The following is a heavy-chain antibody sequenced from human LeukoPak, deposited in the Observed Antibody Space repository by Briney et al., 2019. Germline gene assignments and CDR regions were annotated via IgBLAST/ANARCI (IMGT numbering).Heavy chain of an antibody. CDR2: IYYSGST. Sequence: SETLSLTCTVSGGSISSSSYYWGWIRQPPGKGLEWIGSIYYSGSTYYNPSLKSRVTISVDTSKNQFSLKLSSVTAADTAVYYCAREGNFDWLLGVQNHNWFDPWGQGTLVTVSS. CDR3: AREGNFDWLLGVQNHNWFDP. D-gene: IGHD3-9*01. J-gene: IGHJ5*02. CDR1: GGSISSSSYY. V-gene: IGHV4-39*07.